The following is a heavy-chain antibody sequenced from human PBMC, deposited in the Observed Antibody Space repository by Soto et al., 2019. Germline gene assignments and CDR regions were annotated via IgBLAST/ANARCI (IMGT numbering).Heavy chain of an antibody. CDR3: AKDYVGYYDILTGYRGRSYFDY. Sequence: PGGSLRLSCAASGFTFSSYAMSWVRQAPGKGLEWVSAISGSGGSTYYADSVKGRFTISRDNSKNTLYLQMNSLRAEDTAVYYCAKDYVGYYDILTGYRGRSYFDYWGQGTLVTVSS. CDR1: GFTFSSYA. CDR2: ISGSGGST. J-gene: IGHJ4*02. V-gene: IGHV3-23*01. D-gene: IGHD3-9*01.